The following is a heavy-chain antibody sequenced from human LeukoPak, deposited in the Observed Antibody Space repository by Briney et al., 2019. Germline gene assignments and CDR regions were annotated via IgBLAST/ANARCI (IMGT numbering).Heavy chain of an antibody. D-gene: IGHD3-9*01. V-gene: IGHV3-23*01. CDR2: ISGSGGST. CDR1: GFTFSSYA. CDR3: AKGGLGRYFDWSSFDY. Sequence: PGGSLRLSCAASGFTFSSYAMSWVRQAPGKGLEWVSAISGSGGSTYYADSVKGRFTISRDNSKNTLYLQMNSLRAEDTAVYYCAKGGLGRYFDWSSFDYWGQGTLVTVSS. J-gene: IGHJ4*02.